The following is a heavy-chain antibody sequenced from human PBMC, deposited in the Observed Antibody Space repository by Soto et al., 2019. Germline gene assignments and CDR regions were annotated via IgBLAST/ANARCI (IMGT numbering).Heavy chain of an antibody. Sequence: EVQLVESGGGLVQPGGSLRLSCAASGFTFSSSWMHWVRQAPGKGLVWVSYINSDGSSTTYADSVKGRFTISRDNAKNTVSLQMNSLRGEDTAVYYCARDQKYSGSYWGQGTLVTVSS. CDR1: GFTFSSSW. V-gene: IGHV3-74*01. CDR2: INSDGSST. CDR3: ARDQKYSGSY. J-gene: IGHJ4*02. D-gene: IGHD5-12*01.